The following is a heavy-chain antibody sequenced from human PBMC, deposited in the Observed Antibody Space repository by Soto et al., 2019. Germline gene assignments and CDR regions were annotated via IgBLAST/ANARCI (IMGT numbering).Heavy chain of an antibody. CDR1: GGPIRSYY. J-gene: IGHJ4*02. D-gene: IGHD5-12*01. Sequence: QVHLQESGPGLLKPSETLSLTCSVSGGPIRSYYLSWVRQAPGKGLEWIAYSAYTGITGYNPSLRTRVTLSGDTSQSVFSPQRTSGTAADTAVYYCAREGFSGYEALDYWGQGILVTISS. V-gene: IGHV4-59*01. CDR3: AREGFSGYEALDY. CDR2: SAYTGIT.